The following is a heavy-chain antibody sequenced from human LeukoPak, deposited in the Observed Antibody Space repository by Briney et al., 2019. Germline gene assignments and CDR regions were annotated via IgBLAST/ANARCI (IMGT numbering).Heavy chain of an antibody. CDR2: IKEDGSEK. V-gene: IGHV3-7*01. CDR3: ARDKMTSRPRVYSWFDP. CDR1: GFTFSRYA. J-gene: IGHJ5*02. D-gene: IGHD6-6*01. Sequence: PGGSLRLSCAASGFTFSRYAMTWVRQGPGKGLEWVANIKEDGSEKYYADSVKGRFVISGDNAKNLLYLQMNGLRAEDTALYYCARDKMTSRPRVYSWFDPWGQGTLVIVSS.